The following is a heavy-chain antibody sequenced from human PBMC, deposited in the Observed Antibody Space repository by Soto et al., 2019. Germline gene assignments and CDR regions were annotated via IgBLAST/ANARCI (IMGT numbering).Heavy chain of an antibody. CDR3: ARDLSTYSSSWSRNWFDP. CDR1: GDSVSSNSAA. J-gene: IGHJ5*02. D-gene: IGHD6-13*01. Sequence: SQTLSLTCAISGDSVSSNSAAWNWIRRSPSRGLEWLGRTYYRSKWYNDYAVSVKSRITINPDTSKNQFSLQLNSVTPEDTAVYYCARDLSTYSSSWSRNWFDPWGQGTLVTVSS. V-gene: IGHV6-1*01. CDR2: TYYRSKWYN.